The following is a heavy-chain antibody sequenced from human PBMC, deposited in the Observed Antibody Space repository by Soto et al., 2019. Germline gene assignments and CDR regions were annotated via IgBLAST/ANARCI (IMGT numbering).Heavy chain of an antibody. J-gene: IGHJ6*02. V-gene: IGHV3-30*18. D-gene: IGHD3-3*01. CDR2: ISYDGSNK. CDR1: GFTFSSYG. CDR3: AKEERAGLRFLEWLNYYGMDV. Sequence: PGGSLRLSCAASGFTFSSYGMHWVRQAPGKGLEWVAVISYDGSNKYYADSVKGRFTISRDNSKNTLYLQMNSLRAEDTAVYYCAKEERAGLRFLEWLNYYGMDVWGRGTTVTVSS.